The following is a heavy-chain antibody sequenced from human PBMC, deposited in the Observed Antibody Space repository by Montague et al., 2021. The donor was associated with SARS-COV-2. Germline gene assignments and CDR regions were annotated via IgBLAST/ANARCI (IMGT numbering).Heavy chain of an antibody. D-gene: IGHD3-10*01. CDR3: ARRLYNYGSGTYRD. CDR1: GDSVSSAYYY. V-gene: IGHV4-61*03. J-gene: IGHJ4*02. CDR2: INHNGNT. Sequence: SETLSLTCYVSGDSVSSAYYYWNWIRQVPGRGLEWIGEINHNGNTEYNPSLKSRVTISVDKSRIHFSLRLTSVTAADTAVYYCARRLYNYGSGTYRDWGQGTLVTVSS.